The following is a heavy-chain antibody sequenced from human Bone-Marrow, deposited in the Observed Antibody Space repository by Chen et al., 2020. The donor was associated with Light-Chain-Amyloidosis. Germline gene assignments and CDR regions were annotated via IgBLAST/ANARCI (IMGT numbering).Heavy chain of an antibody. CDR1: GFTSHSSW. V-gene: IGHV3-74*01. D-gene: IGHD3-10*01. CDR2: INNDGIVT. J-gene: IGHJ4*02. Sequence: EVQLVEAGGDLVQPGGSLRLSCSASGFTSHSSWMHWVRQGPGNGLVWVSRINNDGIVTSYADSVKVRFTISRDNSKNTVHLQMDNLRAEDTAMYYCAKVLSAFDGSYNFDHWGRGNLVTVSS. CDR3: AKVLSAFDGSYNFDH.